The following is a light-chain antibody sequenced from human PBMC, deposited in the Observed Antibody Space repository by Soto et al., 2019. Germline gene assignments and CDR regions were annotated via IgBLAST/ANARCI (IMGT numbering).Light chain of an antibody. CDR3: QQANSFPPLT. J-gene: IGKJ4*01. Sequence: DIQMTQSPSSVSASVGDRVTITWRASQGMSSWLAWYQQKPGKAPKLLIYAASSLQSGVPSRFSGSGSGTDFTLTIRSLQHEDLATYYCQQANSFPPLTFGGGTKVEIK. CDR2: AAS. CDR1: QGMSSW. V-gene: IGKV1D-12*01.